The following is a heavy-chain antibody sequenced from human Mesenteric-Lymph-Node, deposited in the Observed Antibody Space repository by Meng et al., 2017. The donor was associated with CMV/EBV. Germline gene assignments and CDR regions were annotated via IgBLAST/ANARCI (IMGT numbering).Heavy chain of an antibody. CDR1: GFTFNNYA. CDR2: ISYDGSNE. CDR3: ARDHRGNLEWLLYGYYYYGMDV. V-gene: IGHV3-30-3*01. Sequence: GGSLRLSCAASGFTFNNYAMHWVRQAPGKGLEWVAIISYDGSNEYYADSVKGRFTISRDNAKHSLYLQMNSLRAEDTAVYYCARDHRGNLEWLLYGYYYYGMDVWGQGTTVTVSS. D-gene: IGHD3-3*01. J-gene: IGHJ6*02.